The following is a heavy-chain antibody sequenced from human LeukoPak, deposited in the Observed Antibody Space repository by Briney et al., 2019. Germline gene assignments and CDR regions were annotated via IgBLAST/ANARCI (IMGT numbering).Heavy chain of an antibody. V-gene: IGHV3-7*01. D-gene: IGHD4-11*01. CDR1: GFTFSSYS. CDR2: IKQDGSEK. J-gene: IGHJ4*02. Sequence: PGGSLRLSCAASGFTFSSYSMNWVRQAPGKGLEWVANIKQDGSEKYYVDSVKGRFTISRDNAKNSLYLQMNSLRAEDTAVYYCAIYSNPYYFDYWGQGTLVTVSS. CDR3: AIYSNPYYFDY.